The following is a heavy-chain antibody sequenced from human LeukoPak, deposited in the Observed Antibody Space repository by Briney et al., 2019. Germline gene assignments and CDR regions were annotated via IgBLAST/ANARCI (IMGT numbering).Heavy chain of an antibody. V-gene: IGHV1-18*01. Sequence: ASVKVSCKASGYTFTSYGISWVRQAPGQGLEWMGWISAYNGNTNYAQKLQGRVTMTTDTSTSTAYMELRSLRSDDTAVYYCARVGDYDSSAGGWFDPWGQGTLVTVSS. CDR1: GYTFTSYG. CDR3: ARVGDYDSSAGGWFDP. D-gene: IGHD3-22*01. J-gene: IGHJ5*02. CDR2: ISAYNGNT.